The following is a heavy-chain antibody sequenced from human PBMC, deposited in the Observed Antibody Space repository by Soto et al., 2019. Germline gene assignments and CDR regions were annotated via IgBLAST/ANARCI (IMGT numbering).Heavy chain of an antibody. CDR3: ARSPYSGSYYGPYDY. V-gene: IGHV1-3*01. CDR2: INAGHGTT. CDR1: VYTFTHYA. Sequence: ASVTVSCTTSVYTFTHYAIHWVRQAPGQSPEWRGWINAGHGTTQYSPKFQGRASITRDTSATTASMELNNLRYEDTAVYFCARSPYSGSYYGPYDYWGQGTLVTVSS. J-gene: IGHJ4*02. D-gene: IGHD1-26*01.